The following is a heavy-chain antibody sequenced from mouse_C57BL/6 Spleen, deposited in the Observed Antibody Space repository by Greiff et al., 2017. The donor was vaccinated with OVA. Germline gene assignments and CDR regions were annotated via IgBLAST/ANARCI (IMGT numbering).Heavy chain of an antibody. CDR3: ARSVVALDG. CDR1: GYTFTSYW. J-gene: IGHJ2*01. Sequence: VQLQQSGAELAKSGASVKLSCKASGYTFTSYWIHWVKQRPGQGLEWIGYINPSSDYSKYNQKFKDKATLTADKSSSTAYMQLSSLTYEDSAVYYCARSVVALDGWGKGATLTVSS. CDR2: INPSSDYS. D-gene: IGHD1-1*01. V-gene: IGHV1-7*01.